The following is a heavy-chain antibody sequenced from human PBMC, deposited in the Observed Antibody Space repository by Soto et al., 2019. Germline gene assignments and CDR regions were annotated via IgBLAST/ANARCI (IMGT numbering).Heavy chain of an antibody. J-gene: IGHJ6*02. CDR1: GGTFSSYA. CDR2: ISAYNGNT. D-gene: IGHD3-3*01. Sequence: ASVKVSCKASGGTFSSYAISWVRQAPGQGLEWMGWISAYNGNTNYAQKLQGRVTMTTDTSTSTAYMELRSLRSDDMAVYYCARDRKLEWFPYYYYRMDVWGQGTTVTVSS. CDR3: ARDRKLEWFPYYYYRMDV. V-gene: IGHV1-18*03.